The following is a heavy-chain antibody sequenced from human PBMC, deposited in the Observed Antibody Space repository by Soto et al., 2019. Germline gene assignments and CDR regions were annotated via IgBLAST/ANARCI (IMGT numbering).Heavy chain of an antibody. V-gene: IGHV4-39*01. J-gene: IGHJ5*02. CDR1: GGSISSSSYY. Sequence: SETLSLTCTVSGGSISSSSYYWGWIRQPPGKGLEWIGSIYYSGSTYYNPSLKSRVTISVDTSKNQFSLKLSSVTAADTAVYYCARTDIVVVPAAMGITGTTGFRFDPWGQGTLVTVSS. CDR2: IYYSGST. CDR3: ARTDIVVVPAAMGITGTTGFRFDP. D-gene: IGHD2-2*01.